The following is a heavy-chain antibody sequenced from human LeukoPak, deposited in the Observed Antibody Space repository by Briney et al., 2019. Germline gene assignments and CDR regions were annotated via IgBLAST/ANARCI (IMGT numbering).Heavy chain of an antibody. Sequence: ASVKVSCKASGYTFTSYYMHWVRQAPGQGLEWMGIINPSGGSTSYAQKFQGRVTMTRDTSTSTVYMELSSLRSEDTAVYYCARSREFGSGSYSAFDIWGQGTMVTVSS. CDR3: ARSREFGSGSYSAFDI. D-gene: IGHD3-10*01. CDR1: GYTFTSYY. J-gene: IGHJ3*02. V-gene: IGHV1-46*01. CDR2: INPSGGST.